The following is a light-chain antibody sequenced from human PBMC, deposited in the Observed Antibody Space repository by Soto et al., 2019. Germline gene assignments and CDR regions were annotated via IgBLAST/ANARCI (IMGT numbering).Light chain of an antibody. Sequence: QLVPTQSPSTSASLGASVKLTCTLSSGHNSYAIAWHQQQPEKGPRYLMKLNSDGSHSKGDGISDRFSGSSSGAERYLTISSLQSEDEADYYCQTWGAAIVVFGGGTKLTVL. V-gene: IGLV4-69*01. CDR3: QTWGAAIVV. CDR2: LNSDGSH. CDR1: SGHNSYA. J-gene: IGLJ2*01.